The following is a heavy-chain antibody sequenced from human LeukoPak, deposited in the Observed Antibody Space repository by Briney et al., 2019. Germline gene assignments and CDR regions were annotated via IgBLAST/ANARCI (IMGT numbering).Heavy chain of an antibody. V-gene: IGHV4-59*01. CDR2: IYYSGST. CDR1: GGSISSYY. CDR3: ARVPVIAPKAAWEGWFDP. Sequence: PSETLSLTCTVSGGSISSYYWSWIRQPPGKGLEWIGYIYYSGSTNYNPSLKSRVTISVDTSKNQFSLKLSSVTAADTAVYYCARVPVIAPKAAWEGWFDPWGQGTLVTVSS. D-gene: IGHD1-26*01. J-gene: IGHJ5*02.